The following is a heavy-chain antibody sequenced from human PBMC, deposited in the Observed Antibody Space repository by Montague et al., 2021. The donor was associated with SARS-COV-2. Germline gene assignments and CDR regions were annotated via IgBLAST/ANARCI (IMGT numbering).Heavy chain of an antibody. J-gene: IGHJ6*03. CDR2: ISTSGSS. D-gene: IGHD6-19*01. V-gene: IGHV4-61*09. CDR3: ARDRRGMAMAGRAYYYYYMDV. Sequence: TLSLTCSVSGASISRANDYWTWIRQPAGKGLEWIGHISTSGSSSYNPSLKSRVTIILDTSKQQFSLELTSVTAADTAVYYCARDRRGMAMAGRAYYYYYMDVWGKGTTVTVSS. CDR1: GASISRANDY.